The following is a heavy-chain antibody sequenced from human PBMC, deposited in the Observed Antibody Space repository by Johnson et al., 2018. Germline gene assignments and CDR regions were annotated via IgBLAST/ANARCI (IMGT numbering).Heavy chain of an antibody. CDR3: ASSSSGWQGLYYYYYMDV. J-gene: IGHJ6*03. V-gene: IGHV3-11*04. CDR1: GFTFSDYY. D-gene: IGHD6-19*01. Sequence: QVQLVESGGGVVQXGGSXRLXCAASGFTFSDYYMSWIRQAPGKGLEWVSYISSSGSTIYYADSVKGRFTISRDNAKNSLYLQMNSLRAEDTAVYYCASSSSGWQGLYYYYYMDVWGKGTTVTVSS. CDR2: ISSSGSTI.